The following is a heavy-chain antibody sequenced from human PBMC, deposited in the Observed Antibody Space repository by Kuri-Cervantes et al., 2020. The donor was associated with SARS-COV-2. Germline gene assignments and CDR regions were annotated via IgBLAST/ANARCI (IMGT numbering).Heavy chain of an antibody. CDR3: ARSEWELPKFDY. CDR2: IYYSGST. Sequence: SETLSLTCTVSGGSISSGSYYWGWIRQPPGKGLEWIGSIYYSGSTYYNPSLKSRVTISVDTSKNQFSLKLSSVTAADMAVYYCARSEWELPKFDYWGQGTLVTVSS. D-gene: IGHD1-26*01. V-gene: IGHV4-39*01. CDR1: GGSISSGSYY. J-gene: IGHJ4*02.